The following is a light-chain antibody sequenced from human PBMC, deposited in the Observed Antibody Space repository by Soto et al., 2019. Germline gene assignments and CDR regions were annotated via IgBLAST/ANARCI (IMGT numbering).Light chain of an antibody. J-gene: IGKJ4*01. CDR1: QSLTNSF. CDR3: QQYNNWPLT. CDR2: DTS. Sequence: EFVLKQSPGTLSLSPGERATLSCRASQSLTNSFIAWYQQRPGQAPRLLIYDTSSRASGIPDRFSGSGSGTEFTLTISSLQSEDFAVYYCQQYNNWPLTFGGGTIVDVK. V-gene: IGKV3-20*01.